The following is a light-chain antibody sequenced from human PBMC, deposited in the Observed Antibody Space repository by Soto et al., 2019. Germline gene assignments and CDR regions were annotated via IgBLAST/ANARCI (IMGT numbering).Light chain of an antibody. J-gene: IGKJ4*01. Sequence: DIVMTQSPDSLAVSLGERATINCKSSQSVLYSSNNKNYLAWYQQKPGQPPKLLIYWASTRESGVPDRFSGSGSGTDVTLTISGLQAEDVAVYYCQQYYNTPLTFGGGTKVDIK. V-gene: IGKV4-1*01. CDR1: QSVLYSSNNKNY. CDR3: QQYYNTPLT. CDR2: WAS.